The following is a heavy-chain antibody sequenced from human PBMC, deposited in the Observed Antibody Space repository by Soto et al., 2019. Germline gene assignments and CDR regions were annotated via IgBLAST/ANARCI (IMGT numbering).Heavy chain of an antibody. V-gene: IGHV3-30-3*01. D-gene: IGHD4-17*01. CDR2: ISYDGSNK. CDR1: GFTFSSYA. CDR3: ARVSARDYGDYVLAY. Sequence: QVQLVESGGGVVQPGRSLRLSCAASGFTFSSYAMHWVRQAPGKGLEWVAVISYDGSNKYYADSVKGRFTISRDNSKNTLYLQMNRLRAEDTAVYYCARVSARDYGDYVLAYWGQGTLVTVSS. J-gene: IGHJ4*02.